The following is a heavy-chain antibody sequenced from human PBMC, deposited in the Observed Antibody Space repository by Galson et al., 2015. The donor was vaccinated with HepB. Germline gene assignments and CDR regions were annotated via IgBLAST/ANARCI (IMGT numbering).Heavy chain of an antibody. Sequence: SLRLSCAASGFTFSSYAMHWVRQAPGKGLEWVAVISYDGSNKYYADSVKGRFTISRDNSKNTLYLQMNSLRAEDTAVYYCARERLAVAGSPTHNWFGPWGQGTLVTVSS. CDR2: ISYDGSNK. CDR1: GFTFSSYA. D-gene: IGHD6-19*01. V-gene: IGHV3-30-3*01. J-gene: IGHJ5*02. CDR3: ARERLAVAGSPTHNWFGP.